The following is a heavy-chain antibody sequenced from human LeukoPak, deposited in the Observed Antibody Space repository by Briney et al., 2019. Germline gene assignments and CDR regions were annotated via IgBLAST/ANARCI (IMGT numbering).Heavy chain of an antibody. CDR1: GFTFSSYG. D-gene: IGHD5-18*01. Sequence: GGSLRLSCAASGFTFSSYGMNWVRQAPGKGLEWVSYISSSGNTIDYADSVKGRFTISRDNAKNSLYLQMVSLRAGDTAVYYCARLRGYSYGYGDYWGQGTLVTVSS. J-gene: IGHJ4*02. CDR3: ARLRGYSYGYGDY. V-gene: IGHV3-48*04. CDR2: ISSSGNTI.